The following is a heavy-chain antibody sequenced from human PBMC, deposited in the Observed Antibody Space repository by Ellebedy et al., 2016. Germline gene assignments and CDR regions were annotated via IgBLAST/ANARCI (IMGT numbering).Heavy chain of an antibody. Sequence: GESLKISCAATGLTVSSAYISWFHQTPGRGPEWVAMTSPGGDTHYGDSVRGRFTMSRDNSKNTLYLQMNSLTAEDTAVYFCANSGYSYAWGHWGQGTLVTVSS. CDR2: TSPGGDT. D-gene: IGHD5-18*01. J-gene: IGHJ4*02. CDR3: ANSGYSYAWGH. CDR1: GLTVSSAY. V-gene: IGHV3-53*01.